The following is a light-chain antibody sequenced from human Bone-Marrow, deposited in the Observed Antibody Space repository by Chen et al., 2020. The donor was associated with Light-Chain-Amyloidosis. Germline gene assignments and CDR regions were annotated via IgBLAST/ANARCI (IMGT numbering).Light chain of an antibody. V-gene: IGLV3-25*03. Sequence: SYELTQPSSVSVSPGQTARITCSGDDLPTKYAYWYQQKPGQAPVLVIHRDTERPSGISERFSGSSSGTTATLTSSGVQAEDEADYHCQSADSSGTYEVIFGGGTKLTVL. CDR3: QSADSSGTYEVI. CDR1: DLPTKY. J-gene: IGLJ2*01. CDR2: RDT.